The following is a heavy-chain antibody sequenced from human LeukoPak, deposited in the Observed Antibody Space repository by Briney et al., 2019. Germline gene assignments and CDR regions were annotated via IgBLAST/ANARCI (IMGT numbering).Heavy chain of an antibody. CDR3: ARGRGYCSSTSCYSRSMDV. Sequence: GASVKVSCKASGYTFTGYYMHWVRQAPGQGLGWMGWINPNSGGTNYAQKFQGRVTMTRDTSISTAYMELSRLRSDDTAVYYCARGRGYCSSTSCYSRSMDVWGKGTTVTVSS. J-gene: IGHJ6*03. D-gene: IGHD2-2*01. V-gene: IGHV1-2*02. CDR2: INPNSGGT. CDR1: GYTFTGYY.